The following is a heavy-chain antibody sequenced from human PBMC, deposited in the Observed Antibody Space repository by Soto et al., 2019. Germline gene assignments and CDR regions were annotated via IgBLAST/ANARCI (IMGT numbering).Heavy chain of an antibody. CDR1: GFTFSSYA. J-gene: IGHJ4*02. V-gene: IGHV3-23*01. D-gene: IGHD1-1*01. CDR3: AKGREMATTPFDY. CDR2: INSSGGST. Sequence: ESGGGLVQPGGSLRLSCAASGFTFSSYAMSWVRQAPGKGLEWVSTINSSGGSTYYADSVKGRFTISRDNSKNTLYLQMNSLRVEDTAIYYCAKGREMATTPFDYWGQGTLVTVSS.